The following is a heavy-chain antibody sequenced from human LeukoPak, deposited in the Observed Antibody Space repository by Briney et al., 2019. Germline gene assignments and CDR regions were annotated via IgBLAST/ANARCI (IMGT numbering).Heavy chain of an antibody. J-gene: IGHJ4*02. D-gene: IGHD3-3*01. CDR1: GGSFSGYY. V-gene: IGHV4-34*01. CDR2: INHSGST. Sequence: PSETLSLTCAVYGGSFSGYYWSWIRQPPGKGLEWIGEINHSGSTNYNPSLKSRVTISVDTSKNQFSLKLSSVTAADTAVYYCASSGVVRFFPSYWGQGTLVTVSS. CDR3: ASSGVVRFFPSY.